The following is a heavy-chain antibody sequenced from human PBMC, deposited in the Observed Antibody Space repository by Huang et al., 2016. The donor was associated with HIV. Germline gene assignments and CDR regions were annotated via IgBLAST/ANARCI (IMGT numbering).Heavy chain of an antibody. J-gene: IGHJ5*01. Sequence: QVELVQSGAEVKRPGASVRVSCKAAGYIFTKYGINWGRQAPGQGLEWMGWISAYNGNTNYAEKFQGIVTLTRDTSATTAYMELRDVTSADTAVYYCARDHWYPLQNWFDLWGQGTLVTVSS. D-gene: IGHD1-1*01. CDR3: ARDHWYPLQNWFDL. CDR2: ISAYNGNT. V-gene: IGHV1-18*01. CDR1: GYIFTKYG.